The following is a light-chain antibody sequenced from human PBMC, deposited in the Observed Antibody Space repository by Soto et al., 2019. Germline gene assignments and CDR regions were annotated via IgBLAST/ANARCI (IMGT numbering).Light chain of an antibody. CDR2: DAS. CDR1: QDIDNNF. J-gene: IGKJ4*01. Sequence: IQMTQSPPSLSAAVGDRVTITCRASQDIDNNFLNWYQQKLGKAPKLLIYDASNLETGVPPRFSGSGSGTDFTFTISSLQPEDFATYYCQQVNGYPFTFGGGTKVEL. V-gene: IGKV1-33*01. CDR3: QQVNGYPFT.